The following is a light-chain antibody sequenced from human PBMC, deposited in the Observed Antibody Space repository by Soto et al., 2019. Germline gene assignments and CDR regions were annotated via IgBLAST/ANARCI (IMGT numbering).Light chain of an antibody. J-gene: IGKJ1*01. CDR3: MQTLQTPRT. V-gene: IGKV2-28*01. CDR2: LGS. Sequence: DIVMTQSPLSLPVTPGEPASISCGSSQSLLHSNGYNYLDWYLQKPGQSPQLLIYLGSNRASGVPDRFSGSGSGTDFTLKISRVEAEDVGVYFCMQTLQTPRTFAQGTKVEIK. CDR1: QSLLHSNGYNY.